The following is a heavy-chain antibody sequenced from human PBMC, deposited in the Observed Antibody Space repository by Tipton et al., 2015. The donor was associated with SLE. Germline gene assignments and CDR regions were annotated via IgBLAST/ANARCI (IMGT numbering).Heavy chain of an antibody. CDR2: INWNGGST. Sequence: SLRLSCAASGFTFDDYGMSWVRQAPGKGLEWVSGINWNGGSTGYAGSVKGRFTISRDNAKNSLYLQMNSLRAEDTALYHCARVRGSSWYSEYFQDWGQGTLVTVSS. D-gene: IGHD6-13*01. CDR3: ARVRGSSWYSEYFQD. J-gene: IGHJ1*01. CDR1: GFTFDDYG. V-gene: IGHV3-20*01.